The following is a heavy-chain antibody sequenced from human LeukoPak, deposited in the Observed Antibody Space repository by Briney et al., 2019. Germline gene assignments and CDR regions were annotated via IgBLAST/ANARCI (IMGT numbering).Heavy chain of an antibody. Sequence: GGSXXSYYWSWIRQPAGKGLEWIGRIYTSGSTNYNPSLKSRVTMSVDTSKNQFSLKLSSVTAADTAVYYCARDGRSSWTPWGQGTLVTVSS. D-gene: IGHD6-13*01. V-gene: IGHV4-4*07. J-gene: IGHJ5*02. CDR2: IYTSGST. CDR1: GGSXXSYY. CDR3: ARDGRSSWTP.